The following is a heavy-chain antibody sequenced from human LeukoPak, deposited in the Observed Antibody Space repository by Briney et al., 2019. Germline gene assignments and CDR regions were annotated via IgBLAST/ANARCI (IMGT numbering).Heavy chain of an antibody. CDR1: GGSINSGSYY. J-gene: IGHJ4*02. Sequence: SETLSLTCTVSGGSINSGSYYWSWIRQPAGKGVEWIGRIYTSGSTNYNPSLKSRVTISVDTPKNQFSLKLTSVTAADPAVYYCARAFHCTTTSCYTRGLDYWGQGTLVTVSS. CDR3: ARAFHCTTTSCYTRGLDY. D-gene: IGHD2-2*02. CDR2: IYTSGST. V-gene: IGHV4-61*02.